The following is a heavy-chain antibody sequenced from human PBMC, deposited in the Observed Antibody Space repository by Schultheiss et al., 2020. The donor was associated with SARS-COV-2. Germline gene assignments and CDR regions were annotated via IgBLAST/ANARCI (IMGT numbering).Heavy chain of an antibody. CDR3: ARGIAAAGTDAFDI. Sequence: ASVKVSCKASGYTFRSYGISWVRQAPGQGLEWMGWINPNSGGTKYAQKFQGRVTMTRDTSISTAYMELSSLRSEDTAVYYCARGIAAAGTDAFDIWGQGTMVTVSS. CDR2: INPNSGGT. D-gene: IGHD6-13*01. CDR1: GYTFRSYG. J-gene: IGHJ3*02. V-gene: IGHV1-2*02.